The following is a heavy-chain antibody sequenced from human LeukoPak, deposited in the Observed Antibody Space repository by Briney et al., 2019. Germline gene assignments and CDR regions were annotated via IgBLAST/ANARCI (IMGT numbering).Heavy chain of an antibody. CDR3: AGRLPTRLARDY. Sequence: KPGGSLRLSCAASGFTFSSYSMNWVRQAPGKGLEWVSSISSSSSYIYYADSVKGRFTISRDNAKKSLYLQMNSLRADDTAVYYCAGRLPTRLARDYWGQGTLVTVSS. J-gene: IGHJ4*02. CDR2: ISSSSSYI. CDR1: GFTFSSYS. V-gene: IGHV3-21*01. D-gene: IGHD5-12*01.